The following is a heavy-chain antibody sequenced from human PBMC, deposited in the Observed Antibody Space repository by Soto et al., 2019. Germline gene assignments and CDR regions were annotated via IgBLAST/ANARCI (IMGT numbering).Heavy chain of an antibody. CDR2: ISWNSGSI. D-gene: IGHD3-16*01. CDR3: AKMGWVSGYEFGGVVYYYGMDV. Sequence: QSGGSLRLSCAASGFTFDDYAMHWVRQAPGKGLAWVSGISWNSGSIGYADSVKGRFTISRDNAKNSLFLQMNSLRAEDPALYYCAKMGWVSGYEFGGVVYYYGMDVWGQGTTVTVSS. J-gene: IGHJ6*02. V-gene: IGHV3-9*01. CDR1: GFTFDDYA.